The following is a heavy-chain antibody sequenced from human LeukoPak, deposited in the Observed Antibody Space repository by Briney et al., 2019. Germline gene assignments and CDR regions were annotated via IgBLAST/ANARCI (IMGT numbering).Heavy chain of an antibody. CDR3: ARGFGNYGSSYDY. CDR2: INHSGST. J-gene: IGHJ4*02. V-gene: IGHV4-34*01. CDR1: GGSFSGYY. Sequence: SETLSLTCAVYGGSFSGYYWSWIRQPPRKGLEWIGEINHSGSTNYNPSLKSRATISVDTSKNQFSLKLSSVTAADTAVYYCARGFGNYGSSYDYWGQGTLVTVSS. D-gene: IGHD3-10*01.